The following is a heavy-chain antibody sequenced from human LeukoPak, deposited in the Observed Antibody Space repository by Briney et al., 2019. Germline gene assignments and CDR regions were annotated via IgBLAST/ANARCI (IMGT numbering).Heavy chain of an antibody. V-gene: IGHV1-69*04. CDR2: IIPILGIA. CDR1: GGTFSSYT. CDR3: ARDLILGY. D-gene: IGHD2-21*01. J-gene: IGHJ4*02. Sequence: SVKVSCKASGGTFSSYTISWVRQAPGQGLEWMGRIIPILGIANYAQKFQGRVTITADKSTSTAYMELSNLRSEDTAVYYCARDLILGYWGQGTLVTVSS.